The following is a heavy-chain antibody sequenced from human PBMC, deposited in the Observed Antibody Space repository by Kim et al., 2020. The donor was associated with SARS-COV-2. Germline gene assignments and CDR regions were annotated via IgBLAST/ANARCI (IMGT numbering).Heavy chain of an antibody. Sequence: LKSRVTISVDTSKNQFSLKLSSVTAADTAVYYCARGRGATTEVDNYYFDYWGQGTLVTVSS. CDR3: ARGRGATTEVDNYYFDY. V-gene: IGHV4-34*01. J-gene: IGHJ4*02. D-gene: IGHD5-12*01.